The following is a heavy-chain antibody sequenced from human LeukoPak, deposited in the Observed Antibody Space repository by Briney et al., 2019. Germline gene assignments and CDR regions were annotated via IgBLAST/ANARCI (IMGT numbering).Heavy chain of an antibody. Sequence: PSETLSLTCAVSGYSISNTHYWGWIRQLPGKGLEWIGSIYNSGSTHYNPSLKSRVTISVDTSMNQFSLKLSSVTAADTAVYYCARNSSGIHFDYWGRGTLVTVSS. CDR2: IYNSGST. D-gene: IGHD3-22*01. CDR1: GYSISNTHY. V-gene: IGHV4-38-2*01. J-gene: IGHJ4*02. CDR3: ARNSSGIHFDY.